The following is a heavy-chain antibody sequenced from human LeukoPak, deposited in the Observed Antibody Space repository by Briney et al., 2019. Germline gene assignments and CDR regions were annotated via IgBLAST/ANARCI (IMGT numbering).Heavy chain of an antibody. CDR2: INHSGST. J-gene: IGHJ4*02. V-gene: IGHV4-34*01. CDR3: AREPYYYGSGSNRAFDY. Sequence: GSLRLSCAASGFTFSSYAMSWIRQPPGKGLEWIGEINHSGSTNYNPSLKSRVTISVDTSKNQFSLKLSSVTAADTAVYYCAREPYYYGSGSNRAFDYWGQGTLVTVSS. CDR1: GFTFSSYA. D-gene: IGHD3-10*01.